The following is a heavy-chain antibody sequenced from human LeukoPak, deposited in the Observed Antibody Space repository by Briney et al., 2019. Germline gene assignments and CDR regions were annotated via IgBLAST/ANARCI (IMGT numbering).Heavy chain of an antibody. V-gene: IGHV4-4*07. D-gene: IGHD1-26*01. J-gene: IGHJ4*02. CDR2: IYTSGST. CDR3: ARDQEDSGSYYDPNYYFDC. CDR1: GGSISSYY. Sequence: SETLSLTCTVSGGSISSYYWSWIRQPAGKGLEWIGRIYTSGSTNYNPSLKSRVTMSVDTSKNQFSLKLSSVTAADTAVYYCARDQEDSGSYYDPNYYFDCWGQGTLVTVSS.